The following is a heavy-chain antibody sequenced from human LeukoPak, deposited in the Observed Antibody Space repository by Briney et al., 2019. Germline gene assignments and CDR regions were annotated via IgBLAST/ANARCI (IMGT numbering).Heavy chain of an antibody. D-gene: IGHD2-15*01. V-gene: IGHV3-74*01. CDR3: ARDGLYCSGGSCLRDY. Sequence: GGSLRLSCAASGFTFSSYWMHWVRQAPGKGLVWVSCINSDGSSTSYADSVKGRFTISRDNAKNTLYLQMNSLRAEDTAVYYCARDGLYCSGGSCLRDYWGQGTLVTVSS. CDR2: INSDGSST. J-gene: IGHJ4*02. CDR1: GFTFSSYW.